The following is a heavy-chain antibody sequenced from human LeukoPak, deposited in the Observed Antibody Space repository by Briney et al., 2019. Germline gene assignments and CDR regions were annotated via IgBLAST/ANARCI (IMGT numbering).Heavy chain of an antibody. D-gene: IGHD1-26*01. CDR2: ISYDGSNK. Sequence: PGGSLRLSCAASGFTFSSYGMHWVRQAPGKGLEWVAVISYDGSNKYYADSVKGRFTISRDNSKNTLYLQMNSLRAEDTAVYYCAREGEWELLLDYWGQGTLVTVSS. CDR1: GFTFSSYG. J-gene: IGHJ4*02. V-gene: IGHV3-30*03. CDR3: AREGEWELLLDY.